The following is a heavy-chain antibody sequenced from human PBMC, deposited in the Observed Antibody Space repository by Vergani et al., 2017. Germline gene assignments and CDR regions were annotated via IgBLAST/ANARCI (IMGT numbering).Heavy chain of an antibody. V-gene: IGHV5-51*03. D-gene: IGHD2-15*01. CDR1: GYSFTSYW. Sequence: EVQLVQSGAEVKKPGESPKISCKGSGYSFTSYWIGWVRQMPGKGLEWMGIIYPGDSDTRYSPSFQGQVTISADKSISTAYLQWSSLKASDTAMYYCARRTTPVVVVAASPGAFDIWGQGTMVTVSS. J-gene: IGHJ3*02. CDR3: ARRTTPVVVVAASPGAFDI. CDR2: IYPGDSDT.